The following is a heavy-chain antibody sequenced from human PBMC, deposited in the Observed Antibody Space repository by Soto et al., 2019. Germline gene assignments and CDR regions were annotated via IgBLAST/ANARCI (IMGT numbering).Heavy chain of an antibody. V-gene: IGHV4-31*03. J-gene: IGHJ5*02. Sequence: QVQLQESGPGLVKPSQTLSLTCTVSGGSISSGGYYWSWIRQHPGKGLAWIGYIYYSGSTYYNPSRRSRVTSAVDTPKNQCSLKLRSVTAADTAVYYCARGPHSSGYRNNWFDPWGQGTLVTVSS. CDR2: IYYSGST. CDR1: GGSISSGGYY. D-gene: IGHD3-22*01. CDR3: ARGPHSSGYRNNWFDP.